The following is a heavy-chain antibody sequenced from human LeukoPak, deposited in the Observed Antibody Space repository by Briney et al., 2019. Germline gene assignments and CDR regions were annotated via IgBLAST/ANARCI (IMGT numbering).Heavy chain of an antibody. J-gene: IGHJ4*02. D-gene: IGHD5-24*01. CDR1: GFTFSSYW. Sequence: GGSLRLSCAASGFTFSSYWMHWVRQAPGKGLVWVSRINSDGGSTSYADSVKGRFTISRDNAKNTLYLQMNSLRAEDTAVYYCARRIQGMAPYYFDYWGQGTLVTVSS. CDR2: INSDGGST. V-gene: IGHV3-74*01. CDR3: ARRIQGMAPYYFDY.